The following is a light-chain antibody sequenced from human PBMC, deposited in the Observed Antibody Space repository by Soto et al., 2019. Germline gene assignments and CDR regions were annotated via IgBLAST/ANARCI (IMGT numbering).Light chain of an antibody. CDR3: QQLNSYPIT. V-gene: IGKV1-5*01. CDR2: AAS. J-gene: IGKJ5*01. CDR1: QTISSW. Sequence: DIQMTQSPSTLSGSVGDRVTITCRASQTISSWLAWYQQKPGKAPKLLVYAASTLQSGVPSRFSGSGSGTDFTLTISSLQPEDFATYYCQQLNSYPITFGQGTRLEIK.